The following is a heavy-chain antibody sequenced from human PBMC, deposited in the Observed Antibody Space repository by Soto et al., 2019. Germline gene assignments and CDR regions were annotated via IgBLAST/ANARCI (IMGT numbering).Heavy chain of an antibody. Sequence: EVQLVESGGGLVKPGGSLRLSCAASGFTFSSYSMNWVRQAPGKGLEWVSSISSSSSYIYHADSVKGRFTISRDNAKNSLYLQMNSLRAEDTAVYYCARVGYCSGGSCYFPRNWGQGTLVTVSS. J-gene: IGHJ4*02. CDR2: ISSSSSYI. CDR3: ARVGYCSGGSCYFPRN. D-gene: IGHD2-15*01. V-gene: IGHV3-21*01. CDR1: GFTFSSYS.